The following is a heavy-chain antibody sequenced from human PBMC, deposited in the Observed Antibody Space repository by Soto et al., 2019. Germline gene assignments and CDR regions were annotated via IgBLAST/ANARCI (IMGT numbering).Heavy chain of an antibody. CDR3: ARLALRLQVWGMDV. J-gene: IGHJ6*02. D-gene: IGHD3-3*02. CDR2: IYYIGST. Sequence: QVQLQESGPGLVKPSETLSLTCTVSGASVSSGSSFWTWLRQPPGKGLEWIGYIYYIGSTKYNPSLKSRVTISVDTSKKQFSLKLTSLTAADTAVYSCARLALRLQVWGMDVWGQGTTVTVSS. CDR1: GASVSSGSSF. V-gene: IGHV4-61*01.